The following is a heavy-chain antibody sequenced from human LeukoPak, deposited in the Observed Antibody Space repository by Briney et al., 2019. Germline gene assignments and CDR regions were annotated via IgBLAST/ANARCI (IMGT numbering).Heavy chain of an antibody. CDR2: INHSGYT. D-gene: IGHD2-21*02. CDR1: GVSFNDYY. J-gene: IGHJ4*02. V-gene: IGHV4-34*01. CDR3: TRMTAGHDY. Sequence: SETLSLTCAVSGVSFNDYYWSWVRQAPGKGLEWIGEINHSGYTNDSPSLKSRVTLSIDTSRKQFSLNLRSVTVADTGIYYCTRMTAGHDYWGQGTLVTVSS.